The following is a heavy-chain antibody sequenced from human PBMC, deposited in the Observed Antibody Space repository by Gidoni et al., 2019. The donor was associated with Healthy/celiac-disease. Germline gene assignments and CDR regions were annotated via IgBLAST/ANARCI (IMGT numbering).Heavy chain of an antibody. V-gene: IGHV2-5*01. CDR2: IYWNDDK. CDR1: GFSLSTSGVG. J-gene: IGHJ5*02. D-gene: IGHD3-10*01. CDR3: AHRRRGLLWFGLKAGVGWFDP. Sequence: QITLKESGPTLVKPTQTLTLTCTFSGFSLSTSGVGVGWIRQPPGKALEWLALIYWNDDKRYSPSLKSRLTITKDTSKNQVVLTMTNMDPVDTATYYCAHRRRGLLWFGLKAGVGWFDPWGQGTLVTVSS.